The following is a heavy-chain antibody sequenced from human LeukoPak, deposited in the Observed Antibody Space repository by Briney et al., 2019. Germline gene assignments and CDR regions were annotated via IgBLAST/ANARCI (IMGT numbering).Heavy chain of an antibody. V-gene: IGHV4-34*01. CDR2: INHSGST. Sequence: SETLSLNCAVYGGSFSGYYWSWIRQPPGKGLEWIGEINHSGSTNYNPSLKSRVTISVDTSKNQSSLKLSSVTAADTAVYYCGSWGPRRGYCSGGSCYRYYYGMDVWGQGTTVTVSS. J-gene: IGHJ6*02. CDR1: GGSFSGYY. D-gene: IGHD2-15*01. CDR3: GSWGPRRGYCSGGSCYRYYYGMDV.